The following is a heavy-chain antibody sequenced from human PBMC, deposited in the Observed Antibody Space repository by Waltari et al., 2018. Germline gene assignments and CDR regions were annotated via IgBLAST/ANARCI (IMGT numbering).Heavy chain of an antibody. Sequence: EVQLVESGGGSVQPGGSLRLSCAASGFIFDHYWMHWVRQAPGRGLEWVSRINFDGNRITYADSVKVRFTISRDNAKNSLYLQMNSLRVEDTAVYYCAREWGVMVGTAGFYFDYWGQGALVTVSS. D-gene: IGHD2-15*01. CDR3: AREWGVMVGTAGFYFDY. J-gene: IGHJ4*02. CDR2: INFDGNRI. V-gene: IGHV3-74*03. CDR1: GFIFDHYW.